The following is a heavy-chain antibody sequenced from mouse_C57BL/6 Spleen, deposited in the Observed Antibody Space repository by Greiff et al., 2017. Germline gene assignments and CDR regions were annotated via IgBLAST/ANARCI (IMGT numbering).Heavy chain of an antibody. CDR1: GYTFTDYE. CDR3: TRESTVVAPSYFDV. D-gene: IGHD1-1*01. J-gene: IGHJ1*03. Sequence: VQLQQSGAELVRPGASVTLSCKASGYTFTDYEMHWVKQTPVHGLEWIGAIDPETGGTAYNQKFKGKAILTADKSSSTAYMELRSLTSEDSAVYYCTRESTVVAPSYFDVWGTGTTVTVSS. V-gene: IGHV1-15*01. CDR2: IDPETGGT.